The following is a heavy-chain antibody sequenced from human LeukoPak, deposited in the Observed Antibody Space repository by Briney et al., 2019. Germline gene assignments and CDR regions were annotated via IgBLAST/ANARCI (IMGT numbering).Heavy chain of an antibody. J-gene: IGHJ4*02. D-gene: IGHD6-13*01. CDR1: GGSISSSSYY. CDR3: AEGAAAGIYFDY. V-gene: IGHV4-39*01. Sequence: SETLSLTCTISGGSISSSSYYWGWIRQPPGKGLEWIGSIYYSGSTYYNPSLKSRVTISVDTSKNQFSLKLSSVTAADTAVYYCAEGAAAGIYFDYWRQGTLVTVSS. CDR2: IYYSGST.